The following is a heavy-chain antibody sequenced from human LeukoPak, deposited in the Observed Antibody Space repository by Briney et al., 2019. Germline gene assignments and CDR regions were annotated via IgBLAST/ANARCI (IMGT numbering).Heavy chain of an antibody. D-gene: IGHD3-16*01. J-gene: IGHJ3*02. CDR1: GGSLNNYY. V-gene: IGHV4-59*01. Sequence: SETLSLTCIVSGGSLNNYYWSWIRQPPGKGLEWIGYISYSGSTDYNLSLKSRVTISVDTSKNQFSLKLNSVTAADTAVYYCARGLWRGAFDIWGKGTIVTV. CDR2: ISYSGST. CDR3: ARGLWRGAFDI.